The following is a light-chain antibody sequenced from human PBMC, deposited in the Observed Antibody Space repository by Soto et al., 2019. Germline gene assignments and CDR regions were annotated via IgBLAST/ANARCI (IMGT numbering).Light chain of an antibody. V-gene: IGLV8-61*01. J-gene: IGLJ3*02. CDR2: STN. CDR1: SGSVSTSYY. Sequence: QTVVTQEPSFSVSPGRTVTLTCGLSSGSVSTSYYPSWYQQNPGQAPRTLIYSTNTRSSGVPDRFSGSIIGNKAALTITGAQADDESDYYCVLYMGSGIWVFGGGTKLTVL. CDR3: VLYMGSGIWV.